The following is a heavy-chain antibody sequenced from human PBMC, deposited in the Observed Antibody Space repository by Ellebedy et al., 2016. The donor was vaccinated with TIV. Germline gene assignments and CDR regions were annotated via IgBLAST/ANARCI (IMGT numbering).Heavy chain of an antibody. CDR1: GGSISRYY. J-gene: IGHJ4*02. D-gene: IGHD3-22*01. Sequence: MPSETLSLTCTVSGGSISRYYWTWIRQPPGTGLEWIGYSYHNGNTNYNPSLKSRVTISVDTSQNQFSLKLSSLTAADTAVYYCARQYNYGTSGYYVDYWGQGTLLTVSS. CDR2: SYHNGNT. V-gene: IGHV4-59*08. CDR3: ARQYNYGTSGYYVDY.